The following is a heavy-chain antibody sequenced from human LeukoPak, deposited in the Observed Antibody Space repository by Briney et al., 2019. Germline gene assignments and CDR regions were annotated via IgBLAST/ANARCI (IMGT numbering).Heavy chain of an antibody. Sequence: GGSLRLSCAASGFTFSSYSMNWVRQAPGKGLEWVSSISSSSSDIYYADSVKGRFTISRDNAKNSLYLQMNSLRAEDTAVYYCAREPKYCSGGSCQDYWGQGTLVTVSS. J-gene: IGHJ4*02. D-gene: IGHD2-15*01. V-gene: IGHV3-21*01. CDR3: AREPKYCSGGSCQDY. CDR1: GFTFSSYS. CDR2: ISSSSSDI.